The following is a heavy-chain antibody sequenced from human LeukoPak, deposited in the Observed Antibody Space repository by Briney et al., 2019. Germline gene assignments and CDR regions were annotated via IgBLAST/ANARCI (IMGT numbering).Heavy chain of an antibody. V-gene: IGHV3-48*03. J-gene: IGHJ4*02. D-gene: IGHD2-15*01. Sequence: GGSLRLSCAASGFTFSSYEMSWVRQAPGKGLEWVSCISSSGSTIYYADSVKGRFTISRDNAKNSLYLQMNSLRAEDTAVYYCARDYTGSRSYWGQGTLVTVSS. CDR1: GFTFSSYE. CDR2: ISSSGSTI. CDR3: ARDYTGSRSY.